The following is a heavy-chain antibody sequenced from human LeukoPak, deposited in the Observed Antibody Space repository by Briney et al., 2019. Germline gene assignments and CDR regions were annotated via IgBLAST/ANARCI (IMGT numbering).Heavy chain of an antibody. D-gene: IGHD3-22*01. CDR3: ARETRYYYDSSGYSYYYYYYMDV. CDR2: IYTSGST. V-gene: IGHV4-61*02. CDR1: GGSISSGSYY. J-gene: IGHJ6*03. Sequence: SETLSLTCTVSGGSISSGSYYWSWIRQPAGKGLEWIGRIYTSGSTNYNPSLKSRVTISVDTSKNQFSLKLISVTAADTAVYYCARETRYYYDSSGYSYYYYYYMDVWGNGTTVTISS.